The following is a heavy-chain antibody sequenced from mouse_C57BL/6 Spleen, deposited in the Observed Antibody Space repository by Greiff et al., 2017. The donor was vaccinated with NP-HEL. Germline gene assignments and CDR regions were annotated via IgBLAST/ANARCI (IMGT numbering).Heavy chain of an antibody. V-gene: IGHV5-17*01. J-gene: IGHJ4*01. Sequence: DVMLVESGGGLVKPGGSLKLSCAASGFTFSDYGMHWVRQAPEKGLEWVAYISSGSSTIYYADTVKGRFTISRDNAKNTLFLQMTSLRSEDTAMYYCARGDDGYYGMDYWGQGTSVTVSS. CDR2: ISSGSSTI. CDR1: GFTFSDYG. D-gene: IGHD2-3*01. CDR3: ARGDDGYYGMDY.